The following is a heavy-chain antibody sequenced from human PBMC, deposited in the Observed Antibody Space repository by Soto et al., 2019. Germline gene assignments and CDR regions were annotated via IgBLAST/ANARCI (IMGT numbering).Heavy chain of an antibody. CDR2: INAGNGNT. CDR1: GYTFSSYA. CDR3: ARPLSSSSIYYYGMDV. J-gene: IGHJ6*02. V-gene: IGHV1-3*01. Sequence: QVQLVQSGAEVKKPGASVKVSCKASGYTFSSYAIHWVRQAPGQRLEGMGWINAGNGNTKYSEKVQGRVTITRDTSANTAYMELSSLRSEDTAVYYCARPLSSSSIYYYGMDVWGQGTTVTVSS. D-gene: IGHD6-6*01.